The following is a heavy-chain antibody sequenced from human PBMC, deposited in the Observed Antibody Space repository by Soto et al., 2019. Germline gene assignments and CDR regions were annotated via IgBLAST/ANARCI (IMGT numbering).Heavy chain of an antibody. Sequence: SETLSLTCAVYGGSFSGYYWSWIRQPPGKGLEWIGEINHSGSTNYNPSLKSRVTISVDTSKNQFSLKLSSVTAADTAVYYCARYRNYYDSSGYWDYYYYYGMDVWGQGTTVTVSS. D-gene: IGHD3-22*01. CDR2: INHSGST. CDR1: GGSFSGYY. V-gene: IGHV4-34*01. J-gene: IGHJ6*02. CDR3: ARYRNYYDSSGYWDYYYYYGMDV.